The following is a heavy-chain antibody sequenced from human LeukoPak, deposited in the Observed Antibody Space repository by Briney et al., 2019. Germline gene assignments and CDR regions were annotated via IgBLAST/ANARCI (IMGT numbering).Heavy chain of an antibody. V-gene: IGHV1-2*02. CDR1: GYTFTGYY. Sequence: GASVKVSCKASGYTFTGYYMHWVRQAPGKGVEWMGWSNPNSGGTNYAQKFQGRVTMTRDTSISTAYLELTRLTSDDTAVYYCAAPTGFCSGTNCLAYFDLWGRGTLVTVSS. D-gene: IGHD2-2*01. CDR2: SNPNSGGT. CDR3: AAPTGFCSGTNCLAYFDL. J-gene: IGHJ2*01.